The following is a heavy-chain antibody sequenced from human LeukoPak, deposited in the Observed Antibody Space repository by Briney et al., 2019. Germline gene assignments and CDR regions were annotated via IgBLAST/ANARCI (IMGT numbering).Heavy chain of an antibody. Sequence: ASVKVSCKASGYTFTSYYMHWVRQAPGQGLEWMGIINPSGGSTSYAQKFQGRVTMTRDMSTSTVYMGLSSLRSEDTAVYYCARTLRLGELSLYAWGQGTLVTVSS. CDR3: ARTLRLGELSLYA. D-gene: IGHD3-16*02. V-gene: IGHV1-46*01. J-gene: IGHJ4*02. CDR2: INPSGGST. CDR1: GYTFTSYY.